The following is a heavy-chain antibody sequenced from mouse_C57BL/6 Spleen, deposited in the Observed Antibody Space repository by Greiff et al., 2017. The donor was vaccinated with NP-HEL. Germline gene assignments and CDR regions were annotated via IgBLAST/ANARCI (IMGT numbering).Heavy chain of an antibody. D-gene: IGHD1-1*01. J-gene: IGHJ3*01. Sequence: VQLQQSGAELVRPGASVTLSCKASGYTFTDYEMHWVKQTPVHGLEWIGAIDPETGGTAYNQKFKGKAILTADKSSSTAYMELRSLTSEDSAVYYCTRDYGSSYPAWFAYWGQGTLVTVSA. CDR2: IDPETGGT. CDR3: TRDYGSSYPAWFAY. CDR1: GYTFTDYE. V-gene: IGHV1-15*01.